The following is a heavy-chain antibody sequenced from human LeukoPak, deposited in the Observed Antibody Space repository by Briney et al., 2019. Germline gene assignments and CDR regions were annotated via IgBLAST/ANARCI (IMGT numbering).Heavy chain of an antibody. D-gene: IGHD1-14*01. CDR2: ISYDGSDK. J-gene: IGHJ6*03. CDR1: GFTFSTYR. Sequence: PGGSLRLSCAASGFTFSTYRIHWVRQVPGKGLEWVAVISYDGSDKYYADSVRGRFTISRDNSMNTLYLQMNSLRPEDSAEYYCARGLGTPGPGSVHYYYMDVWGKGTTVTVSS. CDR3: ARGLGTPGPGSVHYYYMDV. V-gene: IGHV3-30*04.